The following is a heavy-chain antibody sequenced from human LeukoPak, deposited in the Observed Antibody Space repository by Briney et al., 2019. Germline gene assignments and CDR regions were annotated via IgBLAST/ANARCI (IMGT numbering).Heavy chain of an antibody. CDR2: ISGSGGNT. V-gene: IGHV3-23*01. D-gene: IGHD2-21*02. CDR1: GFTFSSYA. Sequence: TGGSLRLSCAASGFTFSSYAMSWVRQAPGKGLEWVSAISGSGGNTYYADSVKGRFTISRDNSKNTLYLQMNSLRAEEKAVYYCAKDGGEVTPFDYWGQGTLVTVSS. CDR3: AKDGGEVTPFDY. J-gene: IGHJ4*02.